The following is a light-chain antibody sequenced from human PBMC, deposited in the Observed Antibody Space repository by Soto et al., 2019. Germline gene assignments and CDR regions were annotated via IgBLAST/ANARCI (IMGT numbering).Light chain of an antibody. CDR1: QSISSN. J-gene: IGKJ4*01. Sequence: EIVMTQSPATLSVSPGERATLSCRASQSISSNLAWYQQRPGQGPRLLIYGASIRATGIPARFSGSGSGTEFTLTISSLQSEDFALYYCQQYDYWPPLTFGGGTKVEIK. CDR3: QQYDYWPPLT. CDR2: GAS. V-gene: IGKV3D-15*01.